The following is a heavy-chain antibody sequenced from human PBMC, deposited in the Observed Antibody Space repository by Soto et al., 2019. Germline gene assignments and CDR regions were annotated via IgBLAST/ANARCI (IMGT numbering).Heavy chain of an antibody. CDR3: ARDEERGAYYFDY. CDR2: INHSGST. D-gene: IGHD1-1*01. Sequence: KPSETLSLTCAVYGGSFSGYYWSWIRQPPGKGLEWIGEINHSGSTNYNPSLKSRVTISVDTSKNQFSLKLSSVTAADTAVYYCARDEERGAYYFDYWGQGTLVTVSS. J-gene: IGHJ4*02. CDR1: GGSFSGYY. V-gene: IGHV4-34*01.